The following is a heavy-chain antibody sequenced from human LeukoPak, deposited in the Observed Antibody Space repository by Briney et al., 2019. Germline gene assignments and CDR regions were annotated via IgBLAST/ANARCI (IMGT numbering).Heavy chain of an antibody. Sequence: PGGSLRLSCAASGFTFSTFGIHWVRQAPDKGLEWVAAISPDGNNEYYTDSVKGRFTISRDNSKNMIYLQMNSLRGEDSAVYYCAKVNNYDDYWGQGTLVTVSS. D-gene: IGHD1/OR15-1a*01. CDR2: ISPDGNNE. CDR3: AKVNNYDDY. CDR1: GFTFSTFG. V-gene: IGHV3-30*18. J-gene: IGHJ4*02.